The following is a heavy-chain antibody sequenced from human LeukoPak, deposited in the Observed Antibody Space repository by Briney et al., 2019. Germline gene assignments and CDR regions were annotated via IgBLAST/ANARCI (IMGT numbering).Heavy chain of an antibody. CDR1: GDTISTSDHY. V-gene: IGHV4-39*01. Sequence: PSETLSLTCSVSGDTISTSDHYWGWIRQPPGKGLEWIGSIYFNGRTYYNSSLKTRVIISVDTSKNQVSLKLTSVSAADTATYFCARRESMDVWGKGTTVTISS. J-gene: IGHJ6*04. CDR2: IYFNGRT. CDR3: ARRESMDV.